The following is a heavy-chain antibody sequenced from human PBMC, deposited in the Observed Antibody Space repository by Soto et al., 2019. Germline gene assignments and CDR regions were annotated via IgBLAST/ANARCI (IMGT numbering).Heavy chain of an antibody. D-gene: IGHD6-25*01. V-gene: IGHV4-31*03. CDR3: ARESGGYASSTRYGLDV. CDR1: GGSISSVGHY. J-gene: IGHJ6*04. CDR2: IYYSGST. Sequence: SETLSLTCSVSGGSISSVGHYWTWIRQQPGKGLEWIGYIYYSGSTDYNPSLKSRVTISVDRSKNQFSLNLSSVTAADTAIYYCARESGGYASSTRYGLDVWGKGNTVTVAS.